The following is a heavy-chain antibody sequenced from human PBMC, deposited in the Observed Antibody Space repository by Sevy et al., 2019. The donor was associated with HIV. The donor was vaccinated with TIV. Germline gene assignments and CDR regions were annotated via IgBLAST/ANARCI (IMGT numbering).Heavy chain of an antibody. Sequence: GGSLRLSCAASGFIFSSYWMSWVRQAPGKGLEWVANINQEGSEKHYADSVKGRFSVSRDNAKNSLYVQMKSLRADDTAVYYCARGGCSSTRCYQVGDWFDSWGQGALVTVSS. J-gene: IGHJ5*01. CDR2: INQEGSEK. CDR3: ARGGCSSTRCYQVGDWFDS. V-gene: IGHV3-7*01. CDR1: GFIFSSYW. D-gene: IGHD2-2*01.